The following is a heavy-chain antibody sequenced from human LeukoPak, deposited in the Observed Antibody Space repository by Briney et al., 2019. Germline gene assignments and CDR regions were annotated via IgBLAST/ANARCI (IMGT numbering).Heavy chain of an antibody. Sequence: SETLSLTCTVSGGSISSYYWSWIRQPPGEGLEWIGYIYYSGSTNYNPSLKSRVTVSVDTSKNQFSLKLSSVTAADTAVYYCARGPPGDYYYGMDVWGQGTTVTVSS. V-gene: IGHV4-59*01. CDR2: IYYSGST. D-gene: IGHD4-17*01. CDR3: ARGPPGDYYYGMDV. CDR1: GGSISSYY. J-gene: IGHJ6*02.